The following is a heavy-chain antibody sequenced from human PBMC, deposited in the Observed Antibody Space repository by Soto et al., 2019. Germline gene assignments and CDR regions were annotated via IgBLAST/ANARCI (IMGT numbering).Heavy chain of an antibody. CDR1: GYSFTSYW. Sequence: GESLKISCKGSGYSFTSYWIGWVRQMPGKGLEWMGIIYPGDSDTRYSPSFQGQVTISADKSISTAYLQWSSLKASDTAMYYCRRQSTCSGVDCYVRDISGHGTMLTVSS. CDR2: IYPGDSDT. V-gene: IGHV5-51*01. CDR3: RRQSTCSGVDCYVRDI. D-gene: IGHD2-21*01. J-gene: IGHJ3*02.